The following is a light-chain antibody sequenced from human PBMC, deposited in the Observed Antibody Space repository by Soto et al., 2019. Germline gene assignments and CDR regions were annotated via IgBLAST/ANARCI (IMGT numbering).Light chain of an antibody. CDR2: DAS. V-gene: IGKV3-11*01. CDR1: LSVSSY. CDR3: QQQSQWPRT. J-gene: IGKJ1*01. Sequence: ENVLTQSPATLSLSPGERATLSCRASLSVSSYLAWYQQKPGQAPRLLLYDASNRATGIPARFSGSGSGTDFTLTIRSLETEDITVYYCQQQSQWPRTFGQGPKVDIK.